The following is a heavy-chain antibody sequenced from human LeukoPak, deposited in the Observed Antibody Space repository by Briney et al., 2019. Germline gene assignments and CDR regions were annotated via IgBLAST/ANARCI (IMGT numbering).Heavy chain of an antibody. CDR1: GFTFSSYA. CDR3: AKDTAPLYFQH. J-gene: IGHJ1*01. V-gene: IGHV3-23*01. Sequence: HTGGSLRLSCAASGFTFSSYAMSWVRQAPGKGLEWVSAISGSGGSTYYADSVKGRFTISRDNSKNTLYLQMNSLRAEDTAVYYCAKDTAPLYFQHWGQGTLVTVSS. CDR2: ISGSGGST.